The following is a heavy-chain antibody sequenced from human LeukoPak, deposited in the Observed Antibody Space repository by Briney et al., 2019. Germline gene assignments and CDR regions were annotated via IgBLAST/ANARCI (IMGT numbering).Heavy chain of an antibody. CDR3: AKGTSTWALDP. CDR1: GSTFADYA. Sequence: GRSLRPSWAAAGSTFADYATHWVSQAPGKGLEWVSLISGDGGSTYYVDSVKGRFTISRDNSKNSLYLQMNSLRTEDTALYYCAKGTSTWALDPWGQGTLATVSS. V-gene: IGHV3-43*02. CDR2: ISGDGGST. J-gene: IGHJ5*02. D-gene: IGHD1-1*01.